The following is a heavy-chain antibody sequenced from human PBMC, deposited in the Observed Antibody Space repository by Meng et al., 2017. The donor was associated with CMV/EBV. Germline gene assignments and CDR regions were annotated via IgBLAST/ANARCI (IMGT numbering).Heavy chain of an antibody. J-gene: IGHJ4*02. CDR1: YG. V-gene: IGHV1-18*01. CDR2: ISVYNGNT. CDR3: ARDIGPHDILTGYIYSQVLVMRY. D-gene: IGHD3-9*01. Sequence: YGISWVRQAPGKGLEWMGWISVYNGNTNYPQKLQGRVTMTTDTSTSTAYMELRSLRSDDTAVYYCARDIGPHDILTGYIYSQVLVMRYWGQGTLVTVSS.